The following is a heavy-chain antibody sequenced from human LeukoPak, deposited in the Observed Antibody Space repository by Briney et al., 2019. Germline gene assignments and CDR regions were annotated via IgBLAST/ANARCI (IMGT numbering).Heavy chain of an antibody. V-gene: IGHV1-18*01. CDR2: ISTYNGNT. J-gene: IGHJ5*02. Sequence: GASVKVSCKASGYTFTSYGILWVRQAPGQGLEWMGWISTYNGNTNYAQKIQGRVTMTTDTSTSTAYMELRSLRSNDTAVHYCARDRQLKYGNWFDPWGQGTLVTVSS. CDR3: ARDRQLKYGNWFDP. CDR1: GYTFTSYG. D-gene: IGHD2-2*01.